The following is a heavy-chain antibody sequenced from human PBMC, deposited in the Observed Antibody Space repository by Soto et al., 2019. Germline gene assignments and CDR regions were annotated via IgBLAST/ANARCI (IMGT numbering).Heavy chain of an antibody. CDR2: IIPILGIA. Sequence: SVKVSSEAPRVALSCYTICWVRQAPGQGLEWMGRIIPILGIANYAQKFQGRVTITADKSTSTAYMELSSLRSEDTAVYYFASGRGDPDFLVKGSLVLGSS. J-gene: IGHJ4*02. CDR3: ASGRGDPDF. D-gene: IGHD3-10*01. CDR1: RVALSCYT. V-gene: IGHV1-69*02.